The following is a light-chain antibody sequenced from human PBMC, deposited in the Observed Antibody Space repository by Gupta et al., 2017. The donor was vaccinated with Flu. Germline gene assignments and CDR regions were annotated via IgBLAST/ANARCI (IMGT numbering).Light chain of an antibody. Sequence: GTLYLSPGERATLSCRAGQSVSSSYLAWYQQKPGQAPRLLIYGASSRATGIPDRFSGSGSGTDFTLTISRLEPEDFAVYYCQQDGSSPHTFGQGTXVEIK. V-gene: IGKV3-20*01. J-gene: IGKJ1*01. CDR1: QSVSSSY. CDR3: QQDGSSPHT. CDR2: GAS.